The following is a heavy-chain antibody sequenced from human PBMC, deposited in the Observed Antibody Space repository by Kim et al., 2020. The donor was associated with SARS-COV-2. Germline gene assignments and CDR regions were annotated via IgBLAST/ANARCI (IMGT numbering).Heavy chain of an antibody. D-gene: IGHD2-2*02. CDR1: GFTFSNDW. V-gene: IGHV3-74*01. CDR2: IIGDGRDA. CDR3: VREGGDDYTYPY. Sequence: GGSLRLSCVASGFTFSNDWMHWVRRAPGKGLVGVSNIIGDGRDATYAESVEGRFTISRDNAKNTLYLQMNSLRVEDTAVYYCVREGGDDYTYPYWGQGTLVTVSS. J-gene: IGHJ4*02.